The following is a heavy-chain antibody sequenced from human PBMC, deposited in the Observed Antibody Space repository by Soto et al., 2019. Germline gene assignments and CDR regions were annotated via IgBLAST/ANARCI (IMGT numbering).Heavy chain of an antibody. Sequence: PGGSLRLSCAASGFTFSSYAMSWVRQAPGKGLEWVSAISGSGGSTYYADSVKGRFTISRDNSKHTLYLQMNSLRAEEPAVSYCTKCTHTPYSSSWYKNWCTPGGQGPRAPAPS. D-gene: IGHD6-13*01. CDR1: GFTFSSYA. CDR2: ISGSGGST. J-gene: IGHJ5*02. V-gene: IGHV3-23*01. CDR3: TKCTHTPYSSSWYKNWCTP.